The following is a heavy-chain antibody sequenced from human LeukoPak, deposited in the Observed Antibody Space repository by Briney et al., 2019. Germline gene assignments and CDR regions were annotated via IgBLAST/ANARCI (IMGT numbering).Heavy chain of an antibody. J-gene: IGHJ4*02. D-gene: IGHD3-22*01. CDR1: GYTFTGYY. V-gene: IGHV7-4-1*02. CDR2: INTNTGNP. CDR3: ARVVRGSSGYRYYFDH. Sequence: ASVKVSCKASGYTFTGYYMHWVRQAPGQGLEWMGWINTNTGNPMYAQGFTGRFVFSLDTSVSTAYLQISSLKAGDTAVYYCARVVRGSSGYRYYFDHWGLGTLVTVSS.